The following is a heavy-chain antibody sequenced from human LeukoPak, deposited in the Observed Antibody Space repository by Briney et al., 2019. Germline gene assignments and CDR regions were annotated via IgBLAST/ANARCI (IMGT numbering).Heavy chain of an antibody. J-gene: IGHJ4*02. V-gene: IGHV3-23*01. CDR1: GFTLSSSA. D-gene: IGHD2-21*01. Sequence: GGSLRLSCVASGFTLSSSAMSWIRQAPGKGLEWVSVISGSGGSTSYADSVKGRFTISRDNSKNTLYLQMSSLRAEDTAIYYCAKDYRLLRLYYFDFWGEGTLVSVPT. CDR3: AKDYRLLRLYYFDF. CDR2: ISGSGGST.